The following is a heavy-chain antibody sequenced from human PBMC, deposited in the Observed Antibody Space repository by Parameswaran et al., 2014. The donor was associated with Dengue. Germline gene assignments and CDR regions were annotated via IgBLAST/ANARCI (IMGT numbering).Heavy chain of an antibody. CDR3: TTDPGLDIVVVPAAQRWGDY. J-gene: IGHJ4*02. CDR2: IKSKTDGGTT. V-gene: IGHV3-15*01. Sequence: VRQAPGKGLEWVGRIKSKTDGGTTDYAAPVKGRFTISRDDSKNTLYLQMNSLKTEDTAVYYCTTDPGLDIVVVPAAQRWGDYWGQGTLVTVSS. D-gene: IGHD2-2*03.